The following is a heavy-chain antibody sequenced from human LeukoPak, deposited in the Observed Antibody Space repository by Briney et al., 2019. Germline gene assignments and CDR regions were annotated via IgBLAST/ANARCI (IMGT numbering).Heavy chain of an antibody. V-gene: IGHV4-30-4*08. CDR2: IYYSGST. CDR3: ARTYYYDSSGYIHFDY. J-gene: IGHJ4*02. Sequence: PSETLSLTCTVSGGSISSGDYYWSWIRQPPGKGLEWIGYIYYSGSTYYNPSLKSRVTISVDTSKNQFSLKLNSVTAADTAVYYCARTYYYDSSGYIHFDYWGQGTLVTVSS. CDR1: GGSISSGDYY. D-gene: IGHD3-22*01.